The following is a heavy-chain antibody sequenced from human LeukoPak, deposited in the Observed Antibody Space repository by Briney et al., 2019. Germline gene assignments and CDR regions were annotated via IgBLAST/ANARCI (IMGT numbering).Heavy chain of an antibody. Sequence: PGGSLRLSCAASGFTFDDGMNWVRQAPGKGLEWVSGINWNGGSTGYADSVKGRFTISRDNSKNTLYLQMNSLRAEDTALYYCANVGATISFDSWGQGTLVTVSS. V-gene: IGHV3-20*04. CDR3: ANVGATISFDS. CDR1: GFTFDDG. J-gene: IGHJ4*02. CDR2: INWNGGST. D-gene: IGHD1-26*01.